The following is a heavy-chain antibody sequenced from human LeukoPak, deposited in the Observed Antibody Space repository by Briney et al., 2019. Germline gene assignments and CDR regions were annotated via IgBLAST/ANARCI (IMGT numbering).Heavy chain of an antibody. D-gene: IGHD2/OR15-2a*01. CDR1: GYTFTSYG. V-gene: IGHV1-18*01. J-gene: IGHJ6*03. CDR2: ISAYNGNT. Sequence: ASVKVSCKASGYTFTSYGISWVRQAPGQGLEWMGWISAYNGNTNYAQKLQGRVTMTTDTSTSTAYMELRSLRSDDTAVYYCARDQAEKVVIYYMDVWGKGTTVTVSS. CDR3: ARDQAEKVVIYYMDV.